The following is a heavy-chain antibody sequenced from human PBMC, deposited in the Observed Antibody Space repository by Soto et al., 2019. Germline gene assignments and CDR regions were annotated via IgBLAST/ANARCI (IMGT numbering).Heavy chain of an antibody. D-gene: IGHD3-22*01. CDR2: TYYRSKWYN. V-gene: IGHV6-1*01. J-gene: IGHJ4*02. CDR3: ARSSFYYDSSGYYRYFDC. Sequence: SQTLSLTCAISGDSVSSNSAAWSWIRQSPSRGLEWLGRTYYRSKWYNDYAISVRSRITINPDTSKNHFSLKLSSVTAADTAVYYCARSSFYYDSSGYYRYFDCCGQGTLVTVSS. CDR1: GDSVSSNSAA.